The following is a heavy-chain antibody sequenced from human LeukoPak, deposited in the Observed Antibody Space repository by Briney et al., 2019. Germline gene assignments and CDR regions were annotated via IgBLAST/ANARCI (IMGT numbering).Heavy chain of an antibody. CDR2: IRYDGSNK. CDR3: AKDRRTGYYFYYMDV. V-gene: IGHV3-30*02. Sequence: GGSLRLSCAASGFTFSSYGMHWVRQAPGKGLEWVAFIRYDGSNKYYADSVKGRFTISRDNAKNSLYLQMNNLRAEDMALYYCAKDRRTGYYFYYMDVWGKGTTVTVSS. D-gene: IGHD1-1*01. J-gene: IGHJ6*03. CDR1: GFTFSSYG.